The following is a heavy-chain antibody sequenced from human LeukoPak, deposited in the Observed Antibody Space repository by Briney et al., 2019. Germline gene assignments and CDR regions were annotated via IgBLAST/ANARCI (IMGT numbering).Heavy chain of an antibody. D-gene: IGHD3-22*01. Sequence: SETLSLTCTVSGGSISSYYWSWIRQPAGKGLEWIGRIYTSGSTNYNASLKSRVTMSVDTSKNQFSLKPSSVTAADTAVYYCARERGPIYDSSGYTPLWAFDIWGQGTMVTVSS. CDR2: IYTSGST. CDR1: GGSISSYY. J-gene: IGHJ3*02. V-gene: IGHV4-4*07. CDR3: ARERGPIYDSSGYTPLWAFDI.